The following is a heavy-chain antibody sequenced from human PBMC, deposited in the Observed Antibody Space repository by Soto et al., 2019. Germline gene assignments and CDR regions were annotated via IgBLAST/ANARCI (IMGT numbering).Heavy chain of an antibody. V-gene: IGHV4-59*01. J-gene: IGHJ6*03. CDR1: GGSISSYY. Sequence: SETLSLTCTVSGGSISSYYWSWIRQPPGKGLEWIGYIYYSGSTNYNPSLKSRVTISVDTSKNQFSLKLSSVTAADTAVYYCARGLLGFLDYYYYYYMDVWGKGTTVTVSS. CDR3: ARGLLGFLDYYYYYYMDV. CDR2: IYYSGST. D-gene: IGHD3-3*01.